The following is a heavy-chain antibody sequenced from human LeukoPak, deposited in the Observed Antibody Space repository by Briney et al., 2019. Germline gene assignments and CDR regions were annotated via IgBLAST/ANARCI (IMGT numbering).Heavy chain of an antibody. CDR2: IWHDGSAE. CDR1: GFTFRGYA. J-gene: IGHJ4*02. D-gene: IGHD6-19*01. CDR3: AKDTTGGWSGYFDS. Sequence: GGSLGLACAASGFTFRGYAIHWVRQAPGKGREWVAVIWHDGSAEFYVDSVKGRFRISRDDSKTTVYLQMNSLIAEDTARYYCAKDTTGGWSGYFDSWGQGTLVTVSS. V-gene: IGHV3-33*06.